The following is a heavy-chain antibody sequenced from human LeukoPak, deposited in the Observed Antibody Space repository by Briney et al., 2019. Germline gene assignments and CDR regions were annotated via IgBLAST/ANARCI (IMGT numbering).Heavy chain of an antibody. V-gene: IGHV1-46*01. CDR3: ARDYQSFYGDYPNWFDP. D-gene: IGHD4-17*01. CDR2: INPSGGST. Sequence: ASVKVSCKASGYTFTSYYMHWVRQAPGQGLEWMGIINPSGGSTSYAQKFQGRVTMTRDTSTSTVYMELSSLRSEDTAVYYCARDYQSFYGDYPNWFDPWGQGTLVTVSS. CDR1: GYTFTSYY. J-gene: IGHJ5*02.